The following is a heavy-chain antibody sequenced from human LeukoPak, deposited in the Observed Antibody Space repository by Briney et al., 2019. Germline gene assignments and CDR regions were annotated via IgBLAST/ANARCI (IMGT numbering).Heavy chain of an antibody. CDR3: ARGGHTFTIFWRMGVNWFDP. V-gene: IGHV4-59*01. J-gene: IGHJ5*02. CDR1: GGSISSYY. Sequence: SETLSLTCTVSGGSISSYYWSWIRQPPGKGLEWIGYIYYSGSTNYNPSLKSRVTISVDTSKNQFSLKLSSVTAADTAVYYCARGGHTFTIFWRMGVNWFDPWGQGTLVTVSS. CDR2: IYYSGST. D-gene: IGHD3-9*01.